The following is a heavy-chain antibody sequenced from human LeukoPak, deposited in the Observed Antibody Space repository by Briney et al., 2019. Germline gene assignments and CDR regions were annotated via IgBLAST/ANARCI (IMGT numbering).Heavy chain of an antibody. CDR2: IRNDESNK. J-gene: IGHJ4*02. CDR1: GFTFSSYG. CDR3: AKDRDMTTVTGPDY. V-gene: IGHV3-30*02. Sequence: GGSLRLSCAASGFTFSSYGMHWVGQAPGKGLEWVAFIRNDESNKYYADSVKGRFTISRDYSKNTLYLQMNSLRAEDTAVYYCAKDRDMTTVTGPDYWGQGTLVTVSS. D-gene: IGHD4-17*01.